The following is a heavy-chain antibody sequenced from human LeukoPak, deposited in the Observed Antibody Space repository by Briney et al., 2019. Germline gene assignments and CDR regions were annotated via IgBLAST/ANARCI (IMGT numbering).Heavy chain of an antibody. CDR3: ARHVDTAMWVGYYMDV. CDR2: INPSGGST. Sequence: ASVKVSCKASGYTFTSYYMHWVRQAPGQGLEWMGIINPSGGSTSYAQKFQGKVTMTRDTSTSTVYMELSSLRSEDTAMYYCARHVDTAMWVGYYMDVWGKGTTVTVSS. J-gene: IGHJ6*03. D-gene: IGHD5-18*01. CDR1: GYTFTSYY. V-gene: IGHV1-46*01.